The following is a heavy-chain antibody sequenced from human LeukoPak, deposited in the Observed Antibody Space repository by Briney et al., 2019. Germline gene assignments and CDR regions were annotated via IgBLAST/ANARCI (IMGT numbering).Heavy chain of an antibody. Sequence: SETLSLTCTVSGGSISSYYWSWIRQPPGKGLEWIGYIYYSGSTNFNPSLKGRVTISVDTSKNQFSLKLSSVTAADTAVYYCARLGSPQGYGDNKAFDIWGHGTMVTVSS. CDR2: IYYSGST. J-gene: IGHJ3*02. V-gene: IGHV4-59*01. CDR1: GGSISSYY. D-gene: IGHD4-23*01. CDR3: ARLGSPQGYGDNKAFDI.